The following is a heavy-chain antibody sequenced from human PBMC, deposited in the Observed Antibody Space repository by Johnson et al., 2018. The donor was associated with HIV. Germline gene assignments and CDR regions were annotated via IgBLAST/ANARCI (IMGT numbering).Heavy chain of an antibody. CDR3: TRGVNSEGGSI. D-gene: IGHD3-16*01. CDR2: IKRESDGGTR. J-gene: IGHJ3*02. Sequence: VQLVESGGGLVKPGGSLTLSCVASGFIFSHAWMSWVRQAPGKGLEWVGRIKRESDGGTRDYAAPVKGRFTISRDDSKNTLYLQMHSLKIDDTAVYYCTRGVNSEGGSIWGQGTLVTVSS. CDR1: GFIFSHAW. V-gene: IGHV3-15*01.